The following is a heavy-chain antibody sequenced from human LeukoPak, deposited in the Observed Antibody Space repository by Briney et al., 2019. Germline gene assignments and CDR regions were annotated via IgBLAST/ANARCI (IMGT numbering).Heavy chain of an antibody. CDR3: TTNYYDSSGYYPGFDY. CDR2: IKSKTDGGTT. J-gene: IGHJ4*02. D-gene: IGHD3-22*01. Sequence: GGSLRLSCAASRFTFSNAWMSWVRQAPGKGLEWVGRIKSKTDGGTTDYAAPVKGRFTISRDDSKNTLYLQMNSLKTEDTAVYYCTTNYYDSSGYYPGFDYWGQGTLVTVSS. CDR1: RFTFSNAW. V-gene: IGHV3-15*01.